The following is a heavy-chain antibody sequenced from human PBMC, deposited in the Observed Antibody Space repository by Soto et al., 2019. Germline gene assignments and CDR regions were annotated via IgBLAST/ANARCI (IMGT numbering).Heavy chain of an antibody. Sequence: QLQLQESGPGLVKPSETLSLTCTVSGGSISSSSYYWGWIRQPPGKGLEWIGSIYYSGSTYYNPSLKSRVTISVDTSKNQFSLKLSSVTAADTAVYYCARHEFMTTVTTFDYWGQGTLVTVSS. D-gene: IGHD4-17*01. CDR2: IYYSGST. CDR3: ARHEFMTTVTTFDY. J-gene: IGHJ4*02. V-gene: IGHV4-39*01. CDR1: GGSISSSSYY.